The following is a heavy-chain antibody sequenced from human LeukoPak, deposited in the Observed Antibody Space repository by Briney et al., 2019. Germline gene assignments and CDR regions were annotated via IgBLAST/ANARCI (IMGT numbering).Heavy chain of an antibody. V-gene: IGHV1-18*01. J-gene: IGHJ4*02. CDR1: GYTFTSYG. Sequence: GASVKVSCKASGYTFTSYGISWVRQAPGQGLEWMGWISAYNGNTNYAQKLQGRVTMTTDTSTSTAYMELRSLRSDDTAVYYCARDWEELVVVPAAIVHWGQGTLVTVSS. CDR3: ARDWEELVVVPAAIVH. CDR2: ISAYNGNT. D-gene: IGHD2-2*01.